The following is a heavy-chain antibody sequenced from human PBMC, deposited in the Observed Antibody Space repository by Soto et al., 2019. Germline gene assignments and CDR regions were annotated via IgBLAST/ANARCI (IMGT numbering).Heavy chain of an antibody. Sequence: GGSLSLSCAASGFTFSSYAMSWVRQAPGKGLEWVSAISGSGGSTYYADSVKGRFTISRDNSKNTLYLQMNSLRAEDTAVYYCAKDGSDSSGYYSRPYYYYGMDVWGQGTTVTVSS. D-gene: IGHD3-22*01. CDR2: ISGSGGST. CDR1: GFTFSSYA. J-gene: IGHJ6*02. CDR3: AKDGSDSSGYYSRPYYYYGMDV. V-gene: IGHV3-23*01.